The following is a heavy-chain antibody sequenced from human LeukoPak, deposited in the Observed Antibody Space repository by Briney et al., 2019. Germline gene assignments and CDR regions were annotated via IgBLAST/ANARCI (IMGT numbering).Heavy chain of an antibody. Sequence: PSETLSLTCSVSGGPISGYYWSWIRQPPGKGLEWIGYIYYSGSTNYNPSLKSRVTMSVDTSKNQFSLKLSSVTAADTAVYYCARDDYSSGWSESGKFPYYQYNGMDVWGQGTTVIVSS. D-gene: IGHD6-19*01. CDR2: IYYSGST. CDR1: GGPISGYY. J-gene: IGHJ6*02. CDR3: ARDDYSSGWSESGKFPYYQYNGMDV. V-gene: IGHV4-59*01.